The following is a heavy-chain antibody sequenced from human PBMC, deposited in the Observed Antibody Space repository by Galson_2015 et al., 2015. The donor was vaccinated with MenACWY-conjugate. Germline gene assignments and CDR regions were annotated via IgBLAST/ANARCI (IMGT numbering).Heavy chain of an antibody. Sequence: SLRLSCAASGFTFSSYGMHWVRQAGKGLEWVASIRYDGSSKYYADSVKGRFTISRDNSKNTLYMQMNSLRAEDTAVYYCSRSGQRFYFYMDVWGKGTTVTVSS. V-gene: IGHV3-30*02. D-gene: IGHD5-12*01. CDR2: IRYDGSSK. CDR3: SRSGQRFYFYMDV. J-gene: IGHJ6*03. CDR1: GFTFSSYG.